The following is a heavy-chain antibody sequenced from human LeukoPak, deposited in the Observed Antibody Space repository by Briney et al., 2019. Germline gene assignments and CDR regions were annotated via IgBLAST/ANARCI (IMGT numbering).Heavy chain of an antibody. Sequence: GGSLRLSCAASGFTFSSYEMNWVRQAPGKGLEWVSYISSSGSTLYYADSVKGRFTISRDNAKNSLYLQMNSLRAEDTAVYYCARIRYSSSFGDWGQGTLVTVSS. CDR2: ISSSGSTL. CDR1: GFTFSSYE. D-gene: IGHD6-13*01. V-gene: IGHV3-48*03. J-gene: IGHJ4*02. CDR3: ARIRYSSSFGD.